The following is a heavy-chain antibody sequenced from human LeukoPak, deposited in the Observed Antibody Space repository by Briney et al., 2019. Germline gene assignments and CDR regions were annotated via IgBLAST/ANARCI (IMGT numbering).Heavy chain of an antibody. CDR1: GFTFSSDA. Sequence: PGGSLRLSCAASGFTFSSDAMSWVRQAPGKGLEWVSAISGSGGSTYYADSVKGRFTISRDNSKNTLYLQMNSLRAEDTAVYYCAKDHGPKPKFPDDYWGQGTLVTVSS. V-gene: IGHV3-23*01. CDR3: AKDHGPKPKFPDDY. J-gene: IGHJ4*02. D-gene: IGHD5-24*01. CDR2: ISGSGGST.